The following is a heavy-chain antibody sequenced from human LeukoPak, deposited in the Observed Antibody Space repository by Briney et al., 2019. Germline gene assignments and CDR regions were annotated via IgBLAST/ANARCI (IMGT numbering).Heavy chain of an antibody. J-gene: IGHJ4*02. V-gene: IGHV1-69*13. D-gene: IGHD3-22*01. CDR3: ARESFGEVVVPRGHFDY. CDR1: GGTFSSYA. CDR2: IIPIFGTA. Sequence: WASVKVSCKASGGTFSSYAISWVRQAPGQGLEWMGGIIPIFGTANYAQKFQGRVTITADESTSTAYMELSSLRSEDTAVYYCARESFGEVVVPRGHFDYWGQGTLVTVSS.